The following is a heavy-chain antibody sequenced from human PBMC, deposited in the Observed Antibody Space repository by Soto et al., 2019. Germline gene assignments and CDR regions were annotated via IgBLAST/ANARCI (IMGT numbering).Heavy chain of an antibody. CDR3: ARAPRGNYGYPSYFDY. CDR2: IYYSGST. V-gene: IGHV4-59*02. J-gene: IGHJ4*02. D-gene: IGHD3-10*01. CDR1: GGSGGSFSGYY. Sequence: SETLSLTCAVYGGSGGSFSGYYWSWIRQPPGKGLEWIGYIYYSGSTNYNPSLKSRVTISVDTSKNQFSLKLSSVTAADTAVYYCARAPRGNYGYPSYFDYWGQGTLVTVSS.